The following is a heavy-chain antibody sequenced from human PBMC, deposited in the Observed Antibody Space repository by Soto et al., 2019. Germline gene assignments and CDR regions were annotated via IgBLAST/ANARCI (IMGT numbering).Heavy chain of an antibody. V-gene: IGHV4-31*03. CDR2: IYYSGST. D-gene: IGHD6-13*01. J-gene: IGHJ6*02. CDR1: GGPICSGGYY. Sequence: PSERLSLTCTVSGGPICSGGYYWSWVRQHPGKGLEWIGYIYYSGSTYYNPSLKSRVTISVDTSKNQFSLKLSSVTAADTAVYYCAREGGTAAATSQRRYYYYGMDVWGEGTSVT. CDR3: AREGGTAAATSQRRYYYYGMDV.